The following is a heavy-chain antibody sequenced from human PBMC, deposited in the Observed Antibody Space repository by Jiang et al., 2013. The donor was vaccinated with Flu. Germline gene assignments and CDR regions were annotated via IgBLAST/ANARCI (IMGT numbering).Heavy chain of an antibody. D-gene: IGHD6-19*01. Sequence: QLLESGGGLVQPGGPVRLSCAASGFTFSSYVMTWVRQPPGKGLEWVSGVSGSGDNTYYTDSVKGRFTISRDNSKNTLDLQMNSLRAEDTAVYYCAKVRVTGTYVVDYWGQGTLVTVSS. CDR3: AKVRVTGTYVVDY. J-gene: IGHJ4*02. CDR1: GFTFSSYV. CDR2: VSGSGDNT. V-gene: IGHV3-23*01.